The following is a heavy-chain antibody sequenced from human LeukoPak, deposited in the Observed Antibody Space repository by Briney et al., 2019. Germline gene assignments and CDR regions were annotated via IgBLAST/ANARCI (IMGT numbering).Heavy chain of an antibody. V-gene: IGHV1-2*02. CDR2: INPNSGGT. CDR1: GYTFTGYY. J-gene: IGHJ4*02. D-gene: IGHD3-9*01. CDR3: GRGGHSLRYFDHYYFDY. Sequence: GASVKVSCKASGYTFTGYYMHWVRQAPGQGLEWMGWINPNSGGTNYAQKFQGRVTMTRDTSISTAYMELSRLRSDDTAVYYCGRGGHSLRYFDHYYFDYWGQGTLVTVSS.